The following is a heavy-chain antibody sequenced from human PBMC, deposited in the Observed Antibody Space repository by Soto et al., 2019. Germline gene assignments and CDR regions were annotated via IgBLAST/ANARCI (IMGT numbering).Heavy chain of an antibody. D-gene: IGHD1-26*01. V-gene: IGHV4-39*01. J-gene: IGHJ4*02. CDR1: GGSMGSTSYY. CDR3: ARHRGSYYNHFDY. CDR2: IYYSGTT. Sequence: SETLSLTCTVSGGSMGSTSYYWGWIRQSPGKGLEWIGSIYYSGTTYDHPSLKSRLTISVDTSNNQFSLKLSSVTAADTAVYYCARHRGSYYNHFDYWGQGTLVTVSS.